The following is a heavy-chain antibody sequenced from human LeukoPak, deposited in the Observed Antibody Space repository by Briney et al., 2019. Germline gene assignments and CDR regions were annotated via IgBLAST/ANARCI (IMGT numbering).Heavy chain of an antibody. D-gene: IGHD3-3*01. CDR3: ARDRAYDREFDS. Sequence: GASVKVSCKASGYTFTGYYMHWVRQAPGQGPEWMGRIIPNSGGTKYAQKFQGRVTMTRDTSITTAYMELSRLRSDDTAVYYCARDRAYDREFDSWGQGTLVTVSS. CDR1: GYTFTGYY. CDR2: IIPNSGGT. V-gene: IGHV1-2*06. J-gene: IGHJ4*02.